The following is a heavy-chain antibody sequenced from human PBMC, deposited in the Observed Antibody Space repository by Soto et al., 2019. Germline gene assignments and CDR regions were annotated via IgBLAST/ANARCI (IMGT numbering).Heavy chain of an antibody. Sequence: PSETLSLTCTVPGGSISSYYLSWIRQPAGKGLEWIGRIYTSGSTTYNPSLKRRVTMSVHTSKNQFSLKLSSVTAADTAVYYCARDQSFPLTTNYYYGMDVGGQGTTVTVSS. V-gene: IGHV4-4*07. CDR1: GGSISSYY. J-gene: IGHJ6*02. CDR3: ARDQSFPLTTNYYYGMDV. D-gene: IGHD4-4*01. CDR2: IYTSGST.